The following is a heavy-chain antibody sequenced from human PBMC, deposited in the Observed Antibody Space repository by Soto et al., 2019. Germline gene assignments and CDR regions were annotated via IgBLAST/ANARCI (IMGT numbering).Heavy chain of an antibody. CDR2: ISGSGGST. V-gene: IGHV3-23*01. J-gene: IGHJ5*02. CDR3: AKVGLWFGELLPPDWFDP. CDR1: GFTFSSYA. D-gene: IGHD3-10*01. Sequence: PGGSLRLSCAASGFTFSSYAMSWVRQAPGKGLEWVSAISGSGGSTYYADSVKGRFTISRDNSKNTLYLQMNSLRAEDTAVYYCAKVGLWFGELLPPDWFDPWGQGTLVTSPQ.